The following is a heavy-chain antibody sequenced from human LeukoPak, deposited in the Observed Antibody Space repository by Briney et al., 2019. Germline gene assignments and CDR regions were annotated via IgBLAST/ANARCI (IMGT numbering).Heavy chain of an antibody. J-gene: IGHJ4*02. CDR1: GGSISSSSYY. CDR3: AGSGYYDSSGYYDPLGY. CDR2: IYYSGST. Sequence: SETLSLTCTVSGGSISSSSYYWGWIRQPPGKGLEWIGSIYYSGSTYYNPSLKSRVTISVDTSKNQFSLKLSSVTAADTAVYYCAGSGYYDSSGYYDPLGYWGQGTLSPSPQ. D-gene: IGHD3-22*01. V-gene: IGHV4-39*01.